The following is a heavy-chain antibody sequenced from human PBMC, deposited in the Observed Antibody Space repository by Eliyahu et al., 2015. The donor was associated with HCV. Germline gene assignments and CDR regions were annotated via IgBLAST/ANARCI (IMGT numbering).Heavy chain of an antibody. J-gene: IGHJ4*02. D-gene: IGHD3-10*01. CDR3: AGALRQKLIDN. V-gene: IGHV1-69*01. Sequence: QMRLVQSGAXVKKPGSSVKVSCKASGDTLRKYSISWVRQAPEQGLEWMGGIIPMFDTAHYAEKFRGRVKITADESTNTAYMELSSLTSDDTAVFFCAGALRQKLIDNWGQGTLVTVSS. CDR1: GDTLRKYS. CDR2: IIPMFDTA.